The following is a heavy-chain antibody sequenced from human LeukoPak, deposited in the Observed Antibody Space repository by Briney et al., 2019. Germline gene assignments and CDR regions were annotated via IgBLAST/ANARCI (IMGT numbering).Heavy chain of an antibody. J-gene: IGHJ6*03. CDR1: GYTFTSYD. CDR3: ARFLRYPHWDYYYMDV. CDR2: MNPNSGNT. Sequence: ASVKVSCKASGYTFTSYDINWLRQATGQGLEWMGWMNPNSGNTGYAQKFQGRVTMTRNTSISTAYMELSSLRSEDTAVYYCARFLRYPHWDYYYMDVWGKGTTVTISS. V-gene: IGHV1-8*01. D-gene: IGHD3-9*01.